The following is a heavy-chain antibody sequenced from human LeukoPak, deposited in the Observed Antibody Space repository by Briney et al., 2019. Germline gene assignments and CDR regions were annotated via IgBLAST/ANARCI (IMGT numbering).Heavy chain of an antibody. D-gene: IGHD6-19*01. CDR3: AKALGIAVAGNAFDI. CDR2: ISGSGGST. Sequence: PGGSLRLSCAASGFTFSSYAMSWVRQAPGKGLEWVSAISGSGGSTYYADSVKGRFTISRDNSKNTLYLQMNSLRVEDTAVYYCAKALGIAVAGNAFDIWGQGTMVTVSS. V-gene: IGHV3-23*01. J-gene: IGHJ3*02. CDR1: GFTFSSYA.